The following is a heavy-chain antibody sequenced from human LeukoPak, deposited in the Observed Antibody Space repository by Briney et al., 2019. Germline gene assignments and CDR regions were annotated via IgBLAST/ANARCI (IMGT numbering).Heavy chain of an antibody. V-gene: IGHV5-51*01. CDR3: ARGIAIFGVVMSLDWFDP. CDR1: GSTFTTYW. Sequence: GEPLQISGQGSGSTFTTYWSGGGRQLPGKGLEGMGISYAGEYDTRYRPYFEGEVTISADNSISTAYLQWSSLKDSDTAMYYCARGIAIFGVVMSLDWFDPWGQGTLVTVSS. D-gene: IGHD3-3*01. CDR2: SYAGEYDT. J-gene: IGHJ5*02.